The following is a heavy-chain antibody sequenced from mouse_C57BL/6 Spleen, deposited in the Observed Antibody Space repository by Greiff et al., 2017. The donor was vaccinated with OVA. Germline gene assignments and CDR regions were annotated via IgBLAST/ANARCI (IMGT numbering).Heavy chain of an antibody. CDR3: ARENQYYFDY. J-gene: IGHJ2*01. Sequence: QVQLQQPGAELVKPGASVKLSCKASGYAFSSYWMNWVKQRPGKGLEWIGQIYPGDGDTNYNGKFKGKATLTADKSSSTAYMQLSSLTSEDSAVYFCARENQYYFDYWGQGTTLTVSS. CDR1: GYAFSSYW. CDR2: IYPGDGDT. V-gene: IGHV1-80*01.